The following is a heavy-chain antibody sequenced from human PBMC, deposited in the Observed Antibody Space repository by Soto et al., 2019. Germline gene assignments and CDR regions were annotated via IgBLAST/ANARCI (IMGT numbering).Heavy chain of an antibody. CDR3: AREYSSSSWYQPYYYYYMDV. J-gene: IGHJ6*03. V-gene: IGHV4-34*01. Sequence: PSETLSLSCAVYGGSFSGYYWSWIRQPPGKGLEWIGEINHSGSTNYNPSLKSRVTISVDTSKNQFSLKLSSVTAADTAVYYCAREYSSSSWYQPYYYYYMDVLGKGTTVTVSS. CDR2: INHSGST. D-gene: IGHD6-13*01. CDR1: GGSFSGYY.